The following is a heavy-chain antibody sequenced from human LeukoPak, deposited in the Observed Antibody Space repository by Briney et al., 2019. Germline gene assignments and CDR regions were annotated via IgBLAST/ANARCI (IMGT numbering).Heavy chain of an antibody. J-gene: IGHJ4*02. Sequence: GESLKISCRASGYSFTSQWIGWVRQMPGKGLEWMGIIFPTGSHTMYSPSFQGQVTMSVDKSIRTAYLQWSSLRASYTATYYCAKGRAVADHYLDYWGQGTLVTVSS. CDR2: IFPTGSHT. D-gene: IGHD6-19*01. CDR1: GYSFTSQW. CDR3: AKGRAVADHYLDY. V-gene: IGHV5-51*01.